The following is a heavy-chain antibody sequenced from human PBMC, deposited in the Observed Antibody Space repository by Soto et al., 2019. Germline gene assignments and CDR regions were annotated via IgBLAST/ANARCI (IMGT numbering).Heavy chain of an antibody. CDR1: GGTFSSYA. Sequence: QVQLVQSGAEVKKPGSSVKVSCKASGGTFSSYAISWVRQAPGQGLEWMGGIIPSFGTANYAQKVQGRVTITADESTSTAYMELSSLRSEDTAVYYCARGGGCTNGVCYRPYYYGMAVWGQGTTVTVSS. D-gene: IGHD2-8*01. J-gene: IGHJ6*02. V-gene: IGHV1-69*01. CDR3: ARGGGCTNGVCYRPYYYGMAV. CDR2: IIPSFGTA.